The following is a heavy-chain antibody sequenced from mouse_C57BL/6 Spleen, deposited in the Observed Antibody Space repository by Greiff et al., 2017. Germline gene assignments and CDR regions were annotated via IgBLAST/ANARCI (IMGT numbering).Heavy chain of an antibody. J-gene: IGHJ3*01. D-gene: IGHD2-4*01. CDR3: TIPLTVYDYDGGFAY. CDR2: ISSGGDYI. V-gene: IGHV5-9-1*02. CDR1: GFTFSSYA. Sequence: EVKVVESGEGLVKPGGSLKLSCAASGFTFSSYAMSWVRQTPEKRLEWVAYISSGGDYIYYADTVKGRFTISRDNARNTLYLQMSSLKSEDTAMYYCTIPLTVYDYDGGFAYWGQGTLVTVSA.